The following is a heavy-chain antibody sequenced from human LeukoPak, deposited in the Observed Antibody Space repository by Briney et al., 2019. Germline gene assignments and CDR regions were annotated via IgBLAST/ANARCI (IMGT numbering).Heavy chain of an antibody. V-gene: IGHV1-69*05. Sequence: SVKVSSKASGGTFSTFSITWVRQAPGQGLEGMGGIIPVFGTANYAQQFQGRVTVATDESTSTAYLELSSLRSQDTAIYYCARVDRYHYYLDVWGKGTTVTVSS. CDR1: GGTFSTFS. CDR2: IIPVFGTA. J-gene: IGHJ6*03. CDR3: ARVDRYHYYLDV.